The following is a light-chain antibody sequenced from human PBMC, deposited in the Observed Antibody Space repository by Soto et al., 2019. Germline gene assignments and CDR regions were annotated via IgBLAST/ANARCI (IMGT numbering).Light chain of an antibody. J-gene: IGKJ2*01. CDR3: MQATQFHHT. CDR1: QSLVHSDGNTY. CDR2: KIS. Sequence: DIVMTQSPLSSPVTLGQPASISCTSNQSLVHSDGNTYLNWLQQRPGQPPRLLLYKISKRFSGDPDRSSSSGAKTDFTQKNTRVEAQEDGFDYCMQATQFHHTFDQRTKLESK. V-gene: IGKV2-24*01.